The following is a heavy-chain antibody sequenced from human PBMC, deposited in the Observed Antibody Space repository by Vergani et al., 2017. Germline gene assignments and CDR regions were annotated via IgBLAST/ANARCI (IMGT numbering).Heavy chain of an antibody. Sequence: EVQLVESGGGLVKPGGSLRLSCAASGFTFSSYSMNWVRQAPGKGLEWVSSISSRSSYIYYADSVKGRFTISRDNAKNSLYLQMNSLRAEDTAVYYCASMYSSSWYDYYYYGMDGWGQGTTVTVSS. CDR2: ISSRSSYI. J-gene: IGHJ6*02. D-gene: IGHD6-13*01. CDR3: ASMYSSSWYDYYYYGMDG. CDR1: GFTFSSYS. V-gene: IGHV3-21*01.